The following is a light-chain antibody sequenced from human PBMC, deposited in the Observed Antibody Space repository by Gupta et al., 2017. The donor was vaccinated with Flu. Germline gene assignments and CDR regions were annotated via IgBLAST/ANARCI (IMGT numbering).Light chain of an antibody. V-gene: IGLV3-21*02. J-gene: IGLJ2*01. CDR1: PIRSNS. CDR2: DYS. Sequence: SSFLTQPPSVSVAPGQPASITCAGNPIRSNSFHLYQQQPCPAPVLVVHDYSDRPSGIPERFSGANSGSAATVTTSGVEAGDEADYYCHVGDRSSDNLVFGGGTKLTVL. CDR3: HVGDRSSDNLV.